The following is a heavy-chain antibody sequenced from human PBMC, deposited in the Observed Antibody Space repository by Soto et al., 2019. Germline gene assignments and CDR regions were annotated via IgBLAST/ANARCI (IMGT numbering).Heavy chain of an antibody. V-gene: IGHV4-59*01. CDR3: ARRDYYDSRSWYFDL. J-gene: IGHJ2*01. D-gene: IGHD3-22*01. CDR1: GGSISSYY. CDR2: IYYSGST. Sequence: PSETLSLTCTVSGGSISSYYWSWIRQPPGKGLEWIGDIYYSGSTNYNPSLKSRVTISVDTSKNQFSLKLSSVTAADTAVYYCARRDYYDSRSWYFDLWGRGTLVTVSS.